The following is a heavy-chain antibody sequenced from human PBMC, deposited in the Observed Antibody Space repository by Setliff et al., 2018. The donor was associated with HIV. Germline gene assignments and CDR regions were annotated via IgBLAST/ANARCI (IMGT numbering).Heavy chain of an antibody. D-gene: IGHD6-6*01. CDR2: INYSGST. Sequence: SETLSLTCAVYVGSLRSYYWSWIRQSPGKGLEWIGEINYSGSTNYNPSLKSRVTISIDTSKNQFSLKLSSVTAADTAVYYCARGLDSWSSHVFDMWGQGTMVTVSS. CDR1: VGSLRSYY. V-gene: IGHV4-34*01. J-gene: IGHJ3*02. CDR3: ARGLDSWSSHVFDM.